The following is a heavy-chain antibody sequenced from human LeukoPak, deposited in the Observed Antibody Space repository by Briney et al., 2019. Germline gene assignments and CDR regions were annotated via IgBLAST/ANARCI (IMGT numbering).Heavy chain of an antibody. CDR2: IIPIFGTA. D-gene: IGHD3-22*01. Sequence: SVKVSCKASGGTFSSCAISWVRQAPGQGLEGMGGIIPIFGTANYAQKFQGRVTITTDESTSTAYMELSSLRSEDTAVYYCARDRDYYDSSGYYGYWGQGTLVTVSS. CDR3: ARDRDYYDSSGYYGY. J-gene: IGHJ4*02. V-gene: IGHV1-69*05. CDR1: GGTFSSCA.